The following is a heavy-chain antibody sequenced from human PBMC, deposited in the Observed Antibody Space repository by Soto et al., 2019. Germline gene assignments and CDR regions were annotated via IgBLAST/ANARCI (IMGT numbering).Heavy chain of an antibody. V-gene: IGHV3-30-3*01. Sequence: QVQLVESGGGVVQPGRSLRLSCAASGFTFSSYAMHWVRQAPGKGLEWVAVISYDGSNKYYADSVKGRFTISRDNSTNTLYLQMNSLRAEDTAVYYCARDTAMVGHYGMDVWGQGTTVTVSS. J-gene: IGHJ6*02. CDR2: ISYDGSNK. CDR1: GFTFSSYA. D-gene: IGHD5-18*01. CDR3: ARDTAMVGHYGMDV.